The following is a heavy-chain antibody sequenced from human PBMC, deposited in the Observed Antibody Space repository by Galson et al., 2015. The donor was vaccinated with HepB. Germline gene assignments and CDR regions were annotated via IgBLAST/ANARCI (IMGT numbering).Heavy chain of an antibody. Sequence: SLRLSCAASGLTFIKYSMNWVRQAPGKGPEWVSSITTSGDYIYYADSVKGRFTISRDNAKNSLYLQMNSLRAEDTAVYYCARDLSSHLRLGVDYWGQGTLVTVSS. CDR1: GLTFIKYS. D-gene: IGHD3-16*01. V-gene: IGHV3-21*06. CDR2: ITTSGDYI. CDR3: ARDLSSHLRLGVDY. J-gene: IGHJ4*02.